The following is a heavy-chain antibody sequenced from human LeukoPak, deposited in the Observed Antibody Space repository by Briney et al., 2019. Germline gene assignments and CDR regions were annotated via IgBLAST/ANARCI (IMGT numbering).Heavy chain of an antibody. CDR1: GYTFTSYY. CDR2: INPSGGST. V-gene: IGHV1-46*01. J-gene: IGHJ4*02. CDR3: AREAKVDTAMVPNFDY. Sequence: ASVKVPCKASGYTFTSYYMHWVRQAPGQGLEWMGIINPSGGSTSYAQKFQGRVTMTRDMSTSTVYMELSSLGSEDTAVYYCAREAKVDTAMVPNFDYWGQGTLVTVSS. D-gene: IGHD5-18*01.